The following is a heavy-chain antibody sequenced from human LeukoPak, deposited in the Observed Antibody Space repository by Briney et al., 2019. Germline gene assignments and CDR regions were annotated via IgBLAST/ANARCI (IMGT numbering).Heavy chain of an antibody. Sequence: PGGSLRLSCAASGFTFSSYAMNWVRQAPGKGLEWVGRIKSKTDGATTDYAAPVKGRFTISRDDSKNTLYLQMNSLKTEDTAVYYCTTARFDPWGQGTLVTVSS. J-gene: IGHJ5*02. CDR2: IKSKTDGATT. CDR1: GFTFSSYA. V-gene: IGHV3-15*01. CDR3: TTARFDP.